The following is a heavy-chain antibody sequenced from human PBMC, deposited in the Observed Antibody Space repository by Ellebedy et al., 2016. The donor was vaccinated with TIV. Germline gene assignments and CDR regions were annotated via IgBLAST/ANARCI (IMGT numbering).Heavy chain of an antibody. CDR3: ARDRSDSSGWGY. CDR1: GFTFSSYS. CDR2: ISSSSSYI. D-gene: IGHD6-19*01. V-gene: IGHV3-21*05. Sequence: GGSLRLXCAASGFTFSSYSMNWVRQAPGKGLEWVSYISSSSSYIYYADSVKGRFTISRDNAKNSLYLQMNSLRAEDTAVYYCARDRSDSSGWGYWGQGTLVTVSS. J-gene: IGHJ4*02.